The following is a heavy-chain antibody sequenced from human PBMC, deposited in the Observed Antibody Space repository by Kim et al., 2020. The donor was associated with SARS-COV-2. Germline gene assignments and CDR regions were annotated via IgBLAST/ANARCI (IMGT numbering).Heavy chain of an antibody. J-gene: IGHJ5*02. CDR1: GYSISSGYY. V-gene: IGHV4-38-2*02. CDR2: IYHSGST. CDR3: ARALVTAVAGTSGWFDP. D-gene: IGHD6-19*01. Sequence: SETLSLTCTVSGYSISSGYYWGWIRQPPGKGLAWIGSIYHSGSTYYNPSLKSRVTISVDTSKNQFSLKLSSVTAADTAVYYCARALVTAVAGTSGWFDPWGQGTLVTVSS.